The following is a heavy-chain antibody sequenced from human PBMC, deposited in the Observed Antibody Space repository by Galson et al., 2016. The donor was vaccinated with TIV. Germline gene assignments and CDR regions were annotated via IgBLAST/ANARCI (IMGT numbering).Heavy chain of an antibody. CDR3: AKDLSQSIDTYENIAFDI. D-gene: IGHD5-18*01. V-gene: IGHV3-20*03. Sequence: LRLSYAASGFVFGDFAMTWVRQVPGKGLEWVSGVSWTGTYTKYADSVKGRFTISRDNAKKSLYLQMTSLRAEDTALYYCAKDLSQSIDTYENIAFDIWGQGTLVTVSS. CDR1: GFVFGDFA. CDR2: VSWTGTYT. J-gene: IGHJ3*02.